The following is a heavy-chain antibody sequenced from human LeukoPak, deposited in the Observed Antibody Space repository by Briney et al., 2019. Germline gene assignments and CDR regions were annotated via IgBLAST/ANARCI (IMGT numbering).Heavy chain of an antibody. CDR2: IIPIFGTA. D-gene: IGHD3-3*01. Sequence: ASVKVSCKASGGTFSSYAISWVRQAPGQGLEWMGGIIPIFGTANCAQKFQGRVTITTDESTSTAYMELSSLRSEDTAVYYCAYQGGLFWSGYAYWGQGTLVTVSS. J-gene: IGHJ4*02. V-gene: IGHV1-69*05. CDR1: GGTFSSYA. CDR3: AYQGGLFWSGYAY.